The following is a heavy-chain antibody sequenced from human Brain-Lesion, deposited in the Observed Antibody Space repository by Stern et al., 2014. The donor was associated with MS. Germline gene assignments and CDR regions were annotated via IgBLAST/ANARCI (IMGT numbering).Heavy chain of an antibody. J-gene: IGHJ6*02. CDR1: GFTFSSYG. V-gene: IGHV3-33*06. Sequence: QVQLVQSGGGVVQPGRSLRLSCAVSGFTFSSYGMYWVRQAPGKGLEWVAGIWLVGTKKNYIEAVKGRFTISRDNSKNTLSLQMTSLRAEDTAVYYCAKDKKDSSGWNLYFYGMDVWGQGTTVIVSS. D-gene: IGHD6-19*01. CDR2: IWLVGTKK. CDR3: AKDKKDSSGWNLYFYGMDV.